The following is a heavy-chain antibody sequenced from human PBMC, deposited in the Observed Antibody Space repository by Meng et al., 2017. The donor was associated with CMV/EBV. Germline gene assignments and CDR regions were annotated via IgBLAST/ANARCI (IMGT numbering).Heavy chain of an antibody. Sequence: AQLQGPGPGLVKPSETLSLTCTGSGGSISSYYWSWIRQPAGKGLEWIGRIYTSGSTNYNPSLKSRVTMSVDTSKNQFSLKLSSVTAADTAVYYCARGGLYYYDSSGHIDYWGQGTLVTVSS. V-gene: IGHV4-4*07. J-gene: IGHJ4*02. CDR3: ARGGLYYYDSSGHIDY. D-gene: IGHD3-22*01. CDR2: IYTSGST. CDR1: GGSISSYY.